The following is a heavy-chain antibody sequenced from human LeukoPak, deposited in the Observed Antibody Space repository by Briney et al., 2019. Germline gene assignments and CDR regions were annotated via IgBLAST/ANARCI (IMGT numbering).Heavy chain of an antibody. Sequence: SETLSLTCTVSGGSISSYYWSWIRQPPGKGLEWIGYIYYSESTNYNPSLKSRVTISVDTSKNQFSLKLSSVTAADTAVYYCARVEAVRLWLSVGGMDVWGQGTTVTVSS. D-gene: IGHD4/OR15-4a*01. CDR1: GGSISSYY. J-gene: IGHJ6*02. CDR3: ARVEAVRLWLSVGGMDV. V-gene: IGHV4-59*01. CDR2: IYYSEST.